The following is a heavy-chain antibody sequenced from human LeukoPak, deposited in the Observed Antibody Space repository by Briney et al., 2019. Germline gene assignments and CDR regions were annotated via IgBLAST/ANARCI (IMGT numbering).Heavy chain of an antibody. V-gene: IGHV4-59*01. D-gene: IGHD5-24*01. CDR3: AREGRDGSDY. CDR2: IYYSGST. Sequence: PSETLSLTCTVSGGSISSYYWSWIRQPPGKGLEWIGYIYYSGSTNYNPSLKSRGTISVDTSKNQFSLKLSSVTAADTAVYYCAREGRDGSDYWGQGTLVTVSS. CDR1: GGSISSYY. J-gene: IGHJ4*02.